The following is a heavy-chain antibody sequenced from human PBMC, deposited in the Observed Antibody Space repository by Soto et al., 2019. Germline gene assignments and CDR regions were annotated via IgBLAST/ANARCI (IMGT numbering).Heavy chain of an antibody. J-gene: IGHJ6*02. CDR2: IYYSGST. CDR1: GGSISSGDYY. D-gene: IGHD3-10*01. CDR3: AGQPTAGSYYDLGSYYYYYAMDV. Sequence: SETLSLTCTVSGGSISSGDYYWSWIRQPPGKGLEWIGYIYYSGSTYYNPSLKSRVTVSVDTSKNQFSLKLSSVTAADTAVYYCAGQPTAGSYYDLGSYYYYYAMDVWGQGTTISVSS. V-gene: IGHV4-30-4*01.